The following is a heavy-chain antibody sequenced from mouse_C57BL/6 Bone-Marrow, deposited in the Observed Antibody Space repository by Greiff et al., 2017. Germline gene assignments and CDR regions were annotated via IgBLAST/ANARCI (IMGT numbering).Heavy chain of an antibody. V-gene: IGHV5-16*01. D-gene: IGHD1-1*01. CDR3: ARAGSTHWYFDV. J-gene: IGHJ1*03. CDR1: GFTFSDYY. CDR2: INYDGSST. Sequence: EVMLVESEGGLVQPGSSMKLSCTASGFTFSDYYMAWVRQVPEKGLEWVANINYDGSSTYYLDSLKSRFIISRDNAKNILYLQMSSLKSEDTATYYCARAGSTHWYFDVWGTGTTVTVSA.